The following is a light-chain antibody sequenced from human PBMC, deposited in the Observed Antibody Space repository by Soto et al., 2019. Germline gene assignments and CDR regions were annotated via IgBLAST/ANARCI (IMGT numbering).Light chain of an antibody. CDR3: SSYTTSSTVL. CDR2: EVS. CDR1: SSDIGGYNY. V-gene: IGLV2-14*01. J-gene: IGLJ2*01. Sequence: QSALTQPASVSGSPGQSITISCTGTSSDIGGYNYVSWYQQHPGKAPKLMIYEVSNRPSGVSNRFSGSKSGNTASLTISGLQAEDEADYYCSSYTTSSTVLFAGGTKRTVL.